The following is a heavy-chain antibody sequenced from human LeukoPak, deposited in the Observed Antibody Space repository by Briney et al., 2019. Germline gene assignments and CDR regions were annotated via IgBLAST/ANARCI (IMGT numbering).Heavy chain of an antibody. D-gene: IGHD1-7*01. V-gene: IGHV3-23*01. CDR3: AKPELELPLGFDY. Sequence: AGGSLRLSCAVSGFTFTNYAMSWVRQASGRGLEWVSTISAGGSSTYNADSVKGRFTISRDNSKNTLYLQMNSPRAEDTAVYYCAKPELELPLGFDYWGQGTLVTVSS. CDR2: ISAGGSST. CDR1: GFTFTNYA. J-gene: IGHJ4*02.